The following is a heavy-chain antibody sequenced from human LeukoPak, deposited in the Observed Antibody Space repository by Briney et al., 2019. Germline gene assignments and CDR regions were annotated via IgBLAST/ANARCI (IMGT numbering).Heavy chain of an antibody. CDR3: AGLRYSSGYYDY. CDR2: IYYSGST. Sequence: SETLSLTCTVSGGSISSYYWSWIRQPPGKGLEWIGYIYYSGSTNYNPSLKSRVTISVDTSKNQFSLKLSSVTAADTAVYYCAGLRYSSGYYDYWGQGTLVTVSS. CDR1: GGSISSYY. J-gene: IGHJ4*02. V-gene: IGHV4-59*08. D-gene: IGHD3-22*01.